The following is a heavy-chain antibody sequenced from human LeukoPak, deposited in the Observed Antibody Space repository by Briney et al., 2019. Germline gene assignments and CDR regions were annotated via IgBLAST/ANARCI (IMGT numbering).Heavy chain of an antibody. V-gene: IGHV3-23*01. J-gene: IGHJ4*02. CDR3: AIDECGGDCYSPVY. Sequence: PGGSLRLSCAASGFTFSSYAMSWVRQAPGKGLEWVSTISGRGGSTYYAASVKGRFTISRDNSKNTLYLQMNSLRAEDTAVYYCAIDECGGDCYSPVYWGQGTLVTVSS. CDR2: ISGRGGST. CDR1: GFTFSSYA. D-gene: IGHD2-21*02.